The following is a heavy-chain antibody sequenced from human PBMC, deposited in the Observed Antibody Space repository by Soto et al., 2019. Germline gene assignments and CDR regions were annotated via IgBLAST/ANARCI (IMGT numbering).Heavy chain of an antibody. D-gene: IGHD3-10*01. J-gene: IGHJ3*01. CDR2: IYPGDSDT. CDR3: ARLPGVRGVFDGFNV. CDR1: GDSFAGYW. Sequence: PGESLKICCKGSGDSFAGYWVGWVRQMPGKGLDWMGVIYPGDSDTRYSPSFHGKVTISADKSISTAYLQWSSLKASDTAMYFCARLPGVRGVFDGFNVWGQGTMVTVS. V-gene: IGHV5-51*01.